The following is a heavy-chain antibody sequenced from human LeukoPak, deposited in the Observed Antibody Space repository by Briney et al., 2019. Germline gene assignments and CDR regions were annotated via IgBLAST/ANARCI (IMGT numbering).Heavy chain of an antibody. CDR2: IKQDGSEK. Sequence: GGSLRLSCAASGFTFSSYWMSWVRQAPGKGLEWVANIKQDGSEKYYVDTVKGRFTISRDNAKNSLYLQMNSLRAGDTAVYYCARAAYSSTWYSRYFDLWGRGTLVTVSS. V-gene: IGHV3-7*01. CDR1: GFTFSSYW. J-gene: IGHJ2*01. D-gene: IGHD6-13*01. CDR3: ARAAYSSTWYSRYFDL.